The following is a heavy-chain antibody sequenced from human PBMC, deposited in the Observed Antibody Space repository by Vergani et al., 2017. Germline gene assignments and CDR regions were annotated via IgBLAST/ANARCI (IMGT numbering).Heavy chain of an antibody. J-gene: IGHJ6*01. CDR1: GFTFSDYY. CDR2: IYSGGST. V-gene: IGHV3-66*02. CDR3: ARAYCSGASCLRYFDIIDG. Sequence: VQLVESGGGLVKPGGSLRLSCAASGFTFSDYYMSWVRQAPGKGLEWVSVIYSGGSTYYADSVKGRFTISRDNSKNTLYLQMNSLRAEDTAVNYCARAYCSGASCLRYFDIIDGWGQRSSVTV. D-gene: IGHD2-15*01.